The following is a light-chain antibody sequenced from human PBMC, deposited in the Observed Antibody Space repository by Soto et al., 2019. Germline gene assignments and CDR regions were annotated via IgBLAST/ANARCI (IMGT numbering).Light chain of an antibody. CDR3: QQSDSAPYT. CDR2: TAA. V-gene: IGKV1-39*01. Sequence: IQMTQSPSSLSASVGDRVTITCRATQRSTTYLNWSQQKPGKAPKLLISTAATLQGGVPSRFSGSGSGTDFTFTIAPLQPEDFATCFCQQSDSAPYTFGQWTKLEIK. CDR1: QRSTTY. J-gene: IGKJ2*01.